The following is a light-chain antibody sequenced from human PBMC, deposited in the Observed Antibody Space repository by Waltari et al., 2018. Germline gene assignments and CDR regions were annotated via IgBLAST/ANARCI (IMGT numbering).Light chain of an antibody. J-gene: IGKJ3*01. CDR2: AAS. CDR1: QSIDSN. V-gene: IGKV1-39*01. Sequence: DIQMTQSPSSLSASVGDRVTITCQASQSIDSNLNWYQQEPGKAPKLLIYAASTLQSGVPSRFSGSGSGTDFTLTISSLHPEDFATYYCQQSYSTPVTFGPGTKVDI. CDR3: QQSYSTPVT.